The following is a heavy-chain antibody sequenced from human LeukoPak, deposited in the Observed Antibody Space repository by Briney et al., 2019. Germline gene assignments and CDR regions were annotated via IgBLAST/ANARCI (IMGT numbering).Heavy chain of an antibody. Sequence: ASVKVSCKAFGYTFTGYYMHWVRQAPGQGLEWMGWINPNSGGTNYAQKFQGRVTMTRDTSISTAYMELSRLRSDDTAVYYCARKPGIAAAGTNFDYWGQGTLVTVSS. D-gene: IGHD6-13*01. V-gene: IGHV1-2*02. CDR2: INPNSGGT. J-gene: IGHJ4*02. CDR3: ARKPGIAAAGTNFDY. CDR1: GYTFTGYY.